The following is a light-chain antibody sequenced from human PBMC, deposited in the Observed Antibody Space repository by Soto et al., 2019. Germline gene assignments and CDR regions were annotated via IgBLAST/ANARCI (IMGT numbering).Light chain of an antibody. J-gene: IGLJ3*02. Sequence: QSVLTQPPSVSAAPGQKVTISCSGSSSNIGNNYVSWYRQLPGTAPKLLIYDNDKRPSGIPDRFSGSKSGTSATLGITGLQTGDEADYYCGTWDSSLSANWVFGGGTKVTVL. CDR1: SSNIGNNY. CDR2: DND. V-gene: IGLV1-51*01. CDR3: GTWDSSLSANWV.